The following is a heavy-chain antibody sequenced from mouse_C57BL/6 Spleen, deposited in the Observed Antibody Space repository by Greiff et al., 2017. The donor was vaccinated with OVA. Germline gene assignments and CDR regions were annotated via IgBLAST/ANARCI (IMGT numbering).Heavy chain of an antibody. J-gene: IGHJ3*01. D-gene: IGHD4-1*01. V-gene: IGHV1-19*01. CDR3: ARSTGGSWFAY. CDR1: GYTFTDYY. Sequence: VQLQQSGPVLVKPGASVKMSCKASGYTFTDYYMNWVKQSHGKSLEWIGVINPYNGGTSYNQKFKGKATLTVDKSSSTAYMELNSLTSEDAAVYYCARSTGGSWFAYGGQGTLVTVSA. CDR2: INPYNGGT.